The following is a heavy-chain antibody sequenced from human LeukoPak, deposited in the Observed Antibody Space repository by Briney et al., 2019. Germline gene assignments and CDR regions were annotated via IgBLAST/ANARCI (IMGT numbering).Heavy chain of an antibody. J-gene: IGHJ4*02. V-gene: IGHV4-34*01. CDR2: INHSGST. CDR1: GGSFSGYY. CDR3: ARGLPRDYYDSSGPPGDY. Sequence: PSETLSLTCAVYGGSFSGYYWSWIRQPPGKGLEWIGEINHSGSTNYNPSLKSRVTISVDTSKNQFSLKLSSVTAADTAVYYCARGLPRDYYDSSGPPGDYWGQGTLVTVSS. D-gene: IGHD3-22*01.